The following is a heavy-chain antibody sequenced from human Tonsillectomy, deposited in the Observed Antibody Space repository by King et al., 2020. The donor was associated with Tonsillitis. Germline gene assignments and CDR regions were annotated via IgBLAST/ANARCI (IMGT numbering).Heavy chain of an antibody. D-gene: IGHD2-2*01. CDR3: AGLGPIRYCSSTSCYGRYAFDI. J-gene: IGHJ3*02. CDR1: GYSFTSNW. Sequence: VQLVESGAEVKKPGESLKISCQGSGYSFTSNWIAWVRQMPGKGLEWMGIIYPRDSDTRYSPSFQGQVTISADKSISTAHLQWSSLKASDTAMYYCAGLGPIRYCSSTSCYGRYAFDIWGQGTMVTVSS. CDR2: IYPRDSDT. V-gene: IGHV5-51*03.